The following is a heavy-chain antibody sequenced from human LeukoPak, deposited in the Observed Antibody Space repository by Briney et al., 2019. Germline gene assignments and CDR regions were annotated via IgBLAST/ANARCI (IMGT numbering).Heavy chain of an antibody. D-gene: IGHD4-23*01. CDR1: GGSISSGGYY. CDR2: IYYSGST. J-gene: IGHJ4*02. V-gene: IGHV4-31*03. CDR3: ARDSIYGGNLDY. Sequence: SETLSLTCTVSGGSISSGGYYWSWIRQHPGKGLEWIGYIYYSGSTYYNPSLKSRVTISVDTSKNQFPLKLSSVTAADTAVYYCARDSIYGGNLDYWGQGALVTVSS.